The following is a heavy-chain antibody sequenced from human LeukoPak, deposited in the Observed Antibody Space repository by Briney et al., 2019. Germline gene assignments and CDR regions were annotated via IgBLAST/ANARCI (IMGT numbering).Heavy chain of an antibody. CDR3: AKVRHIVVVTASYYDY. D-gene: IGHD2-21*02. V-gene: IGHV3-23*01. Sequence: GGSLRLSCAASGFTFSSYAMGWVRQAPGKGLEWVSAISGSGGSTYYADSVKGRFTISRDNSKNTLYLQMNSLRAEDAAVYYCAKVRHIVVVTASYYDYWGQGTLVTVSS. CDR2: ISGSGGST. J-gene: IGHJ4*02. CDR1: GFTFSSYA.